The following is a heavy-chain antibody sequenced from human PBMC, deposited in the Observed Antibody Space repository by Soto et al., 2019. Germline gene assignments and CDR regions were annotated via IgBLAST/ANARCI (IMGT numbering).Heavy chain of an antibody. CDR1: GFTLTSYG. V-gene: IGHV3-33*01. J-gene: IGHJ4*02. CDR3: ARASPPAY. Sequence: QVQLVESGGGVVQPGRSLRLSCVASGFTLTSYGMHWVRQAPGKGLEWVAVIWHDGSNEYYADSVRGRFTISRDNSKKTLSLQMNCLGAEDTAVYYCARASPPAYWGQGTLVTVSS. CDR2: IWHDGSNE.